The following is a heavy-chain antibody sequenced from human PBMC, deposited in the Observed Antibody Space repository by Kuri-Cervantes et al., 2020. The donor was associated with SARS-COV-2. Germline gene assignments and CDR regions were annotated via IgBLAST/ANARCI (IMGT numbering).Heavy chain of an antibody. D-gene: IGHD6-19*01. CDR3: ARGHLAGGYYYYYMDV. J-gene: IGHJ6*03. CDR1: GFIFSDYY. CDR2: ISSSSSYI. Sequence: GGSLRLSCTASGFIFSDYYMTWIRQAPGKGLEWVSSISSSSSYIYYADSVKGRFTISRDNAKNSLYLQMNSLRAEDTAVYYCARGHLAGGYYYYYMDVWGKGTTVTVSS. V-gene: IGHV3-11*06.